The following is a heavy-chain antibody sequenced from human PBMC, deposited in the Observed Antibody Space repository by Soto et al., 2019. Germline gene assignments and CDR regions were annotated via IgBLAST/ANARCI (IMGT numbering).Heavy chain of an antibody. CDR1: GFTFSNYA. V-gene: IGHV3-23*01. CDR2: ITGTGGRT. CDR3: GKDEDLVEAF. Sequence: EVQLLESGGGLVQPGGSLRLSCVASGFTFSNYAMSWVRQIPGKGLEWVSTITGTGGRTQYADSVKGRFTISRDNSKHTVFLQMNSLRGEDTAVYYCGKDEDLVEAFWGQGTLVTVSS. J-gene: IGHJ4*02. D-gene: IGHD1-26*01.